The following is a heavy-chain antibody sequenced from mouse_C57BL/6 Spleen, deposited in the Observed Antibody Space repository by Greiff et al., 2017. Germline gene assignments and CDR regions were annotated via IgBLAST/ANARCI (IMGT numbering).Heavy chain of an antibody. J-gene: IGHJ4*01. CDR3: AREGGRPLYAMDY. CDR1: GYTFTDYY. Sequence: VQLQQSGPVLVKPGASVKMSCKASGYTFTDYYMNWVKQSHGKSLEWIGVINPYNGGTSYNQKFKGKATLTVDKSSSTAYMELNSLTSEDSAVYDCAREGGRPLYAMDYWGQGTSVTVSS. V-gene: IGHV1-19*01. CDR2: INPYNGGT. D-gene: IGHD6-1*01.